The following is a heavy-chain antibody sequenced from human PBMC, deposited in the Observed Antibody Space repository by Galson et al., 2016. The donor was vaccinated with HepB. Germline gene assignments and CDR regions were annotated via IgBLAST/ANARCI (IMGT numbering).Heavy chain of an antibody. CDR2: IYYTGIT. CDR1: GGSISSGGYY. J-gene: IGHJ4*02. Sequence: TLSHTCTVSGGSISSGGYYWSWIRQRPGKGLEWIGYIYYTGITYYNPSLKSRVIISVDTSKNQFSLKLTSVTAADTAVYYCASLLTRYSYASDTPSDYWGQGTLVTVSS. D-gene: IGHD3-16*01. V-gene: IGHV4-31*03. CDR3: ASLLTRYSYASDTPSDY.